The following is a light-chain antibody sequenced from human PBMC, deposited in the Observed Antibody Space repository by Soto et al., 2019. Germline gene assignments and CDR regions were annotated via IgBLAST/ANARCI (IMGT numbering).Light chain of an antibody. J-gene: IGKJ1*01. CDR1: QSISSY. Sequence: DIQMTQSPSSLSASVGDRVTITCRASQSISSYLNWYQQKPGKAPKLLIYAASSLQGGVPSRFSGSGSGTDFTLTISSLQPEDFATYYCQPSYSSPETFGQGTKVEI. CDR3: QPSYSSPET. V-gene: IGKV1-39*01. CDR2: AAS.